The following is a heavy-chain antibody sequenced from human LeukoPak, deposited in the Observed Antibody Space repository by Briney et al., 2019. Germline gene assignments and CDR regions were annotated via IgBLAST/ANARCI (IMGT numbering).Heavy chain of an antibody. CDR3: VTQSVVPATLGAFDM. J-gene: IGHJ3*02. D-gene: IGHD2-2*01. Sequence: GESLKISCKGSGYSFVSYWIAWVRQMPGKGLEWMGIIYPGDSDTRYSPSFQGQVTISADKSISTAYLQWSSLKASDTAMYYCVTQSVVPATLGAFDMWGQGTMVTVSS. CDR2: IYPGDSDT. V-gene: IGHV5-51*01. CDR1: GYSFVSYW.